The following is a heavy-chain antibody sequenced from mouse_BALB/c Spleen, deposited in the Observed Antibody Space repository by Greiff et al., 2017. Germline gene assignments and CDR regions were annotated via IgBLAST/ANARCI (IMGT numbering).Heavy chain of an antibody. CDR1: GFTFNTYA. J-gene: IGHJ4*01. V-gene: IGHV10-1*02. CDR2: IRSKSNNYAT. CDR3: VRIYDGYYDYAMDY. Sequence: EVKLMESGGGLVQPKGSLKLSCAASGFTFNTYAMNWVRQAPGKGLEWVARIRSKSNNYATYYADSVKDRFTISRDDSQSMLYLQMNNLKTEDTAMYYCVRIYDGYYDYAMDYWGQGTSVTVSS. D-gene: IGHD2-3*01.